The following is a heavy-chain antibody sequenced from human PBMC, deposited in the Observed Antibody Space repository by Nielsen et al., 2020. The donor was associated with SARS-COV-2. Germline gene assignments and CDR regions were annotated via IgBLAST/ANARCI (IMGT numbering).Heavy chain of an antibody. Sequence: ASVKVSCKASGYTFTSHDINWVRQATGQGLEWMGWMNPNSGNTGYAQKFQGRVTMTRNTSISTAYMELSSLRSEDTAVYYCASKGDTAMADYYYYGMDVWGQGTTVTVSS. CDR1: GYTFTSHD. J-gene: IGHJ6*02. CDR2: MNPNSGNT. V-gene: IGHV1-8*01. CDR3: ASKGDTAMADYYYYGMDV. D-gene: IGHD5-18*01.